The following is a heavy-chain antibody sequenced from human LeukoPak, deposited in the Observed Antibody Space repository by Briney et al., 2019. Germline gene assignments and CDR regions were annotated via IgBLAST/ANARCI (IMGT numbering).Heavy chain of an antibody. V-gene: IGHV3-23*01. CDR1: GFTFSTYD. CDR3: AKGVWLDD. J-gene: IGHJ4*02. D-gene: IGHD3-16*01. Sequence: GGSLRLSCLASGFTFSTYDMTWVRQAAGKGLEWVSVISGKGGSTYYYADSVKGRFTISRDTSKHTLYLEMNSLRAEDTAVYYCAKGVWLDDWGQGTLVTVFS. CDR2: ISGKGGST.